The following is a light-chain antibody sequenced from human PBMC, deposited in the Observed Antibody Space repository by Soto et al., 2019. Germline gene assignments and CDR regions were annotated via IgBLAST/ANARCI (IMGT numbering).Light chain of an antibody. CDR2: TAS. J-gene: IGKJ4*01. Sequence: DIQMTQSPSSLSASVGDRVTITCRASQDINNYLVWFQQKPGKAPKSLSYTASSLQTGVPSRFSGSGSGTDFILTISSLQTEDFATYFCQQYKIYPLTFGGGTKVEIK. V-gene: IGKV1-16*01. CDR1: QDINNY. CDR3: QQYKIYPLT.